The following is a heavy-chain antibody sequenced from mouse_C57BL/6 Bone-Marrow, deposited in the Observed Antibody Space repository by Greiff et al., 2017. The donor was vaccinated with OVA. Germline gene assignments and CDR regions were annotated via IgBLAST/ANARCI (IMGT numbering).Heavy chain of an antibody. D-gene: IGHD1-1*01. Sequence: EVQLQESGGGLVQPGGSLKLSCAASGFTFSDYYMYWVRQTPEKRLEWVAYISNGGGSTYYPDTVKGRFTISRDNAKNTLYLQMSRLKSEDTAMYYCARRITTGAMDYWGQGTSVTVSS. CDR1: GFTFSDYY. J-gene: IGHJ4*01. CDR3: ARRITTGAMDY. CDR2: ISNGGGST. V-gene: IGHV5-12*01.